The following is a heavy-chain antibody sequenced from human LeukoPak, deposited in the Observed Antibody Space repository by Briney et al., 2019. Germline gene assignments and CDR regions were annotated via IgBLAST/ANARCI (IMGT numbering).Heavy chain of an antibody. CDR2: INPNSGDT. V-gene: IGHV1-2*04. D-gene: IGHD5-18*01. CDR3: ARGGGWGDTDTFFF. Sequence: ASLKVSCKASGYTFTARYLHWVRQAPGQGLEWMGWINPNSGDTNYAQKFQGWVTMTRDTSISTAYMELNRLKSDDTALYYCARGGGWGDTDTFFFWGQGTMVTVSS. J-gene: IGHJ3*01. CDR1: GYTFTARY.